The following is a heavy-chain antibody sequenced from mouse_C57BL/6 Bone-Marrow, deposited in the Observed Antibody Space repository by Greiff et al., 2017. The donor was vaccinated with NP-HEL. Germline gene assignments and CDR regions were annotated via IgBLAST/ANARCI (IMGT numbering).Heavy chain of an antibody. CDR1: GYTFTDYN. CDR3: ARALPRQLRPFFDY. Sequence: EVQLQESGPELVKPGASVKIPCKASGYTFTDYNMDWVKQSHGKSLEWIGDINPNNGGTIYNQKFKGKATLTVDKSSSTAYMELRSLTSEDTAVYYCARALPRQLRPFFDYWGQGTTLTVSS. D-gene: IGHD3-2*02. V-gene: IGHV1-18*01. J-gene: IGHJ2*01. CDR2: INPNNGGT.